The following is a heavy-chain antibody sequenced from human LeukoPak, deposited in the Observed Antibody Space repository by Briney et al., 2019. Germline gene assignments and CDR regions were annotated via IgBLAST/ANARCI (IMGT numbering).Heavy chain of an antibody. CDR1: GGSISSYY. CDR2: IYTSGST. Sequence: SETLSLTCTVSGGSISSYYWSWIRQPAGKGLEWIGRIYTSGSTNYNPSLKSRVTMSVDTSKNQFSLKLSSVTAADTAVCYCARDDYYYGSGSLDYWGQGTLVTVSS. CDR3: ARDDYYYGSGSLDY. J-gene: IGHJ4*02. V-gene: IGHV4-4*07. D-gene: IGHD3-10*01.